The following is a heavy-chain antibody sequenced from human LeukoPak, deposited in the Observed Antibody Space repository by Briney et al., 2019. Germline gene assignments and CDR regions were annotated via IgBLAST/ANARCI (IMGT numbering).Heavy chain of an antibody. D-gene: IGHD1-26*01. Sequence: ASVKVSCKASGGTFSSYAISWVRQAPGRGLEWMGRIIPILGIANYAQKFQGRVTITADKSTSTAYMELSSLRSEDTAVYYCARDLSHSGSYYELGYWGQGTLVTVSS. V-gene: IGHV1-69*04. CDR3: ARDLSHSGSYYELGY. CDR2: IIPILGIA. J-gene: IGHJ4*02. CDR1: GGTFSSYA.